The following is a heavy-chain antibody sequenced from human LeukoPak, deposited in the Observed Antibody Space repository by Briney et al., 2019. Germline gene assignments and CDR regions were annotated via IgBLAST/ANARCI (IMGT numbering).Heavy chain of an antibody. Sequence: SETLSLTCTVSGDFITASYWSWIRQPPGKGLEWIGYIYYSGSSNYSPSLKSRATISIDTSKNQFSLKLSSVTAADTAVYYCARGVGLIFYYYYMDVWGKGTTVTVSS. D-gene: IGHD3-16*01. CDR2: IYYSGSS. V-gene: IGHV4-59*01. CDR3: ARGVGLIFYYYYMDV. CDR1: GDFITASY. J-gene: IGHJ6*03.